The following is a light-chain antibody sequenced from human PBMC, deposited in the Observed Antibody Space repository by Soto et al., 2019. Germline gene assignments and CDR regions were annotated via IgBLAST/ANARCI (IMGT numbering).Light chain of an antibody. CDR3: QLYNNYSGP. V-gene: IGKV1-5*03. CDR1: QSISRW. Sequence: DIQMTQYPYTLSASAGSTITTTSRASQSISRWLAWYQQKPGKAPKLLSYRASTLQSGVPSRFSASGSGTEFILTIISVQPDDFTTYYCQLYNNYSGPFAQGPKVDIK. J-gene: IGKJ1*01. CDR2: RAS.